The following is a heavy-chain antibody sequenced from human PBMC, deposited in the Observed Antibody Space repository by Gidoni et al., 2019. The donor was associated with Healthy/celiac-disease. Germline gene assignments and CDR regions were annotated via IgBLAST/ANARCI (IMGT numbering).Heavy chain of an antibody. J-gene: IGHJ3*02. Sequence: QVQLVQSGTEVKKPGSSVKVSCKASGGTFSSNAISGVRQAPGQGLEWMGGIIPIFGTANSAQKFQGRVTITADKSTSTAYMELSSLRSEDTAVYYCASPGGNDKPPLLNAFDIWGQGTMVTVSS. CDR2: IIPIFGTA. CDR1: GGTFSSNA. D-gene: IGHD3-10*01. V-gene: IGHV1-69*06. CDR3: ASPGGNDKPPLLNAFDI.